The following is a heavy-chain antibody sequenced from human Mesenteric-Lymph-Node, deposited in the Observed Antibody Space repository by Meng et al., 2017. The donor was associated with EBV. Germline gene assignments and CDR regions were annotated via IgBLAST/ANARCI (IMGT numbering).Heavy chain of an antibody. Sequence: HVQLPQWGAGLLKPSETLSLTCAVYGGSFSGYYCGWIRQPPGKGLEWIGYSSGNTYYNPSLKSRVSISLDTSKNQFFLKLTSVTAADTAVYYCARGNYNFGQNFDYWGQGTLVTVSS. CDR1: GGSFSGYY. CDR2: YSSGNT. V-gene: IGHV4-34*01. CDR3: ARGNYNFGQNFDY. D-gene: IGHD1-1*01. J-gene: IGHJ4*02.